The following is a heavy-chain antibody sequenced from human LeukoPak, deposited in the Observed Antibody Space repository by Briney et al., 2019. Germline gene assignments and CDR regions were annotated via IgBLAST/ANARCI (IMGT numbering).Heavy chain of an antibody. J-gene: IGHJ6*02. CDR2: INWNGGGT. D-gene: IGHD1-26*01. V-gene: IGHV3-9*01. CDR1: GYSFKDYG. CDR3: AKHLTATNTYIFFGLDV. Sequence: GGSLRLSCAATGYSFKDYGMHWVRQPPGKGLEWVSAINWNGGGTDYADSVKGRFTIFRDNAKNSLYLQLSSLRPEDTALYYCAKHLTATNTYIFFGLDVWGQGTTVTVSS.